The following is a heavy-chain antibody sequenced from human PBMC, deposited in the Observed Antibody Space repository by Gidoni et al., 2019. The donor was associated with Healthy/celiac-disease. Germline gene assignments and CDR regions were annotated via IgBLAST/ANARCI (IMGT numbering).Heavy chain of an antibody. CDR1: GGSFVGYY. Sequence: QVQLQQWGAGLLKPSETLSLTCAVYGGSFVGYYWSLIRQPPGKGLEWIGEINHSGSTNYNPSLKSRVTISVDTSKNQFSLKLSSVTAADTAVYYCARGVPYYDILTGYYNDAFDIWGQGTMVTVSS. CDR3: ARGVPYYDILTGYYNDAFDI. CDR2: INHSGST. D-gene: IGHD3-9*01. J-gene: IGHJ3*02. V-gene: IGHV4-34*01.